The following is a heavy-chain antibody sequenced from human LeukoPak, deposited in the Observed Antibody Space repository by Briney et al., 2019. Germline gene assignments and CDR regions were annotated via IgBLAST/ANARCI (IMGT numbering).Heavy chain of an antibody. V-gene: IGHV3-53*01. Sequence: GGSLRLSCAASGFAVSNNYMSWVRQALGKGLEWVSVIYSGGSTYYADSVKGRFTISRDNSKKTLYLQLDSLRVDDTAVYYCARGTTTRYFDYWGQGTLVTVSS. CDR1: GFAVSNNY. CDR2: IYSGGST. CDR3: ARGTTTRYFDY. D-gene: IGHD1-26*01. J-gene: IGHJ4*02.